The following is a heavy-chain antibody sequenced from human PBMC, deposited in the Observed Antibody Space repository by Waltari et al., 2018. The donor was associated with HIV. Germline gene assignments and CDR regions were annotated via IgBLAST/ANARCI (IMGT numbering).Heavy chain of an antibody. V-gene: IGHV3-53*02. Sequence: EVQLVETGGGLIQPGGSLSLSCAAAGLSVSSTYMNWVRQAPGKGLEWVSVIYRSGDAYYADFVKGRFTISRDNSKNTLYLQMNSLRAEDTAVYYCARVRSIMGRFLGFDYWGQGTLVTVSS. J-gene: IGHJ4*02. D-gene: IGHD3-3*02. CDR2: IYRSGDA. CDR1: GLSVSSTY. CDR3: ARVRSIMGRFLGFDY.